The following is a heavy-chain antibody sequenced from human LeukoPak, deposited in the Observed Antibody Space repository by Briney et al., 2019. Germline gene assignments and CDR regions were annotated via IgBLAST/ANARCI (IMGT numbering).Heavy chain of an antibody. CDR2: ISSSGSTI. D-gene: IGHD3-10*02. V-gene: IGHV3-48*04. Sequence: GGSLRLSCAASEFTFSSYGMSWVRQAPGKGLEWVSYISSSGSTIYYADSVKGRFTISRDNAKNSLYLQMNSLRAEDTAVYYCAELGITMIGGVWGKGTTVTISS. J-gene: IGHJ6*04. CDR3: AELGITMIGGV. CDR1: EFTFSSYG.